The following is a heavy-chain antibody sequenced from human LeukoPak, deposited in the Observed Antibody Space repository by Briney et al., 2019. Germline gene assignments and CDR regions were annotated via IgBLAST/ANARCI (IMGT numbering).Heavy chain of an antibody. V-gene: IGHV5-51*01. CDR1: GYSFTSYW. CDR3: ARTYGDKELDY. J-gene: IGHJ4*02. CDR2: IYPHDSDM. D-gene: IGHD4-17*01. Sequence: KPGESLKISCKGSGYSFTSYWIGWVRQMPGKGLEWMGIIYPHDSDMRYGPAFQGQVTISADKSINTAYLQWSSLKASDTAMYYCARTYGDKELDYWGQGTLVTVSS.